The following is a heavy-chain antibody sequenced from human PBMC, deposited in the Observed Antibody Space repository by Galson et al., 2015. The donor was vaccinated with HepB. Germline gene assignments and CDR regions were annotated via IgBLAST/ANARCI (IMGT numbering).Heavy chain of an antibody. CDR1: GYTLTELS. J-gene: IGHJ3*02. V-gene: IGHV1-24*01. Sequence: SVKVSCKVSGYTLTELSMHWVRQAPGKGLEWMGGFDPEDGETIYAQKFQGRVTMTEDTSTDTAYMELSSLRSEDTAVYYCATGGNNWNYVTDAFDIWGQGTMVTVSS. D-gene: IGHD1-7*01. CDR2: FDPEDGET. CDR3: ATGGNNWNYVTDAFDI.